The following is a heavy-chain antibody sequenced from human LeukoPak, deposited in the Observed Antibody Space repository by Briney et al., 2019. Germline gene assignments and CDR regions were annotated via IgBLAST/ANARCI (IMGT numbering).Heavy chain of an antibody. Sequence: ASVKVSCKASGGTFSSYAISWVRQAPGQGLEWMGRIIPILGIANYAQKFQGRVTMTRDTSTSTVYMELSSLRSEDTAVYYCAREGTVTASNWFDPWGQGTLVTVSS. CDR2: IIPILGIA. CDR3: AREGTVTASNWFDP. D-gene: IGHD4-17*01. J-gene: IGHJ5*02. V-gene: IGHV1-69*04. CDR1: GGTFSSYA.